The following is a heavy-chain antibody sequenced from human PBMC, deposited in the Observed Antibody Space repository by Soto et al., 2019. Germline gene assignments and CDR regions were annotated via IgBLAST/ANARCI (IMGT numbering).Heavy chain of an antibody. CDR2: ISNSGGST. D-gene: IGHD3-22*01. Sequence: EVQLLESGGGLVQPGGSLRLSCAASGFTFSSYAMSWVRQAPGKGLEWVSVISNSGGSTYNADSVKGRFTMSRENSKNTPYLQKNSLTNSETAINYCSKEGSNCYYRLDFWGQGTLVTVSS. J-gene: IGHJ4*02. V-gene: IGHV3-23*01. CDR3: SKEGSNCYYRLDF. CDR1: GFTFSSYA.